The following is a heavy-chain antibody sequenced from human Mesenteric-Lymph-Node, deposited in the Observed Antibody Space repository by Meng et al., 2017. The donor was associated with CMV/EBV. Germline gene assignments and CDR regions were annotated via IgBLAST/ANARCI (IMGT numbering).Heavy chain of an antibody. V-gene: IGHV1-18*01. CDR1: GYTFSRYG. Sequence: ASVKVSCKDSGYTFSRYGVTWVRQAPGRGLEWMGWISGYNGHTNYAEHLQDRVTMTTDTSTTTVYMELRSLRSDDTGVYYCARDDNFSGGICYSYYGMDVWGQGTTVTVSS. CDR3: ARDDNFSGGICYSYYGMDV. D-gene: IGHD2-15*01. CDR2: ISGYNGHT. J-gene: IGHJ6*02.